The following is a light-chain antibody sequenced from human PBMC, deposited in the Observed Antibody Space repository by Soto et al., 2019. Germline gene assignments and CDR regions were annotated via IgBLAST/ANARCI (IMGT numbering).Light chain of an antibody. CDR3: QSYDSSNLHVV. CDR2: EDN. Sequence: NFMLTQPHSVSESPGKTVTISCTRSSGSIASNYVQWYQQRPGSAPTTVIYEDNQRPSGVPDRFSGSIDSSSNSASLTISGLKTEDEADYYCQSYDSSNLHVVFGGGTKLTAL. J-gene: IGLJ2*01. CDR1: SGSIASNY. V-gene: IGLV6-57*04.